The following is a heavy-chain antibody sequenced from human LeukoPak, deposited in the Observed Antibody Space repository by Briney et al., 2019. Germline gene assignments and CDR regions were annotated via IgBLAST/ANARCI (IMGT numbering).Heavy chain of an antibody. CDR3: ARAASSGSYPYYFDY. V-gene: IGHV1-2*02. D-gene: IGHD1-26*01. CDR2: INPNSGGT. Sequence: ASVKVSCKASGTTFTGYYIHWVRLAPGQGIEWMGSINPNSGGTNYAQNFQGRVTMTKDTSITTAYMELSRLRSDDTAVYYCARAASSGSYPYYFDYWGQGTLVTVSS. J-gene: IGHJ4*02. CDR1: GTTFTGYY.